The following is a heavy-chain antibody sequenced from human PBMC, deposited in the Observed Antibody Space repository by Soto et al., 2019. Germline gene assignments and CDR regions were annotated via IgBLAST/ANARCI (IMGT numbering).Heavy chain of an antibody. CDR2: ISNRGDT. CDR1: RFIVSDTH. V-gene: IGHV3-66*01. Sequence: GGSLRLSCTASRFIVSDTHVNWVRQAPGKGLEWVSVISNRGDTHYADSVRGRFSLSRDISDNTLHLQMNNLRVEDTAVYYCAREPRYCRGGSCSITGDAYDIWGQGTVVTVSS. D-gene: IGHD2-15*01. J-gene: IGHJ3*02. CDR3: AREPRYCRGGSCSITGDAYDI.